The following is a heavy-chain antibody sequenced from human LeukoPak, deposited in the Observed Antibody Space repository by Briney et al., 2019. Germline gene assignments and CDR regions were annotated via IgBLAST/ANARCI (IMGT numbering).Heavy chain of an antibody. CDR1: GFTFSSYS. Sequence: PGGSLRLSCAASGFTFSSYSMNWVRQAPGQWLEWVSSISSSSSDIYYADSVKGRFTISRDNAKNSLYLQMNRLRADDTAVYYCAPRISEPDDAFDIWGQGTMVTVSS. CDR3: APRISEPDDAFDI. J-gene: IGHJ3*02. V-gene: IGHV3-21*01. D-gene: IGHD1-26*01. CDR2: ISSSSSDI.